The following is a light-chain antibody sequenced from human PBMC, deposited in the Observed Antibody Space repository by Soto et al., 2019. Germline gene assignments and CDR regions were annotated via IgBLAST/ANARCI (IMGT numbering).Light chain of an antibody. CDR2: GSS. Sequence: EIVLTQSPGTLSLSPGESATLSCRASQSILNSYLAWYQQKRGQSPRLLIYGSSSRATGIPDRFSGDGSGKDFTLKISGLEPEDFAVYYCQQYARSPLTFGGGTKVEI. CDR1: QSILNSY. J-gene: IGKJ4*01. CDR3: QQYARSPLT. V-gene: IGKV3-20*01.